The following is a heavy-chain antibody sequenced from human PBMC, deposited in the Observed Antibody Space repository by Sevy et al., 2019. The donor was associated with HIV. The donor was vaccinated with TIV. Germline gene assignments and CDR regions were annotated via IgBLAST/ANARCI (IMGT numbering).Heavy chain of an antibody. Sequence: RGSLRLSCAASGFTFSSYSMNWVRQAPGKGLEWVSSISSGSSYIYYADSVKGRFTISRDNAKNSLYLQMNSLRAEDTAVYYCARDGRCSSTSSLLYFDYRGQGTLVTVSS. CDR2: ISSGSSYI. J-gene: IGHJ4*02. CDR3: ARDGRCSSTSSLLYFDY. CDR1: GFTFSSYS. D-gene: IGHD2-2*01. V-gene: IGHV3-21*01.